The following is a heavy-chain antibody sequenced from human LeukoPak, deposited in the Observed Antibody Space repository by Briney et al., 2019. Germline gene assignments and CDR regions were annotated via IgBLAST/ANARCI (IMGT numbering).Heavy chain of an antibody. CDR3: ARVEYYYDSSGYPDI. D-gene: IGHD3-22*01. CDR2: IIPIFGTA. V-gene: IGHV1-69*05. J-gene: IGHJ3*02. Sequence: SVKVSCKASGGTFSSYAISSVRQAPGQGLEWMGRIIPIFGTANYAQKFQGRVTITTDESTSTAYMELSSLRSEDTAVYYCARVEYYYDSSGYPDIWGQGTMVTVSS. CDR1: GGTFSSYA.